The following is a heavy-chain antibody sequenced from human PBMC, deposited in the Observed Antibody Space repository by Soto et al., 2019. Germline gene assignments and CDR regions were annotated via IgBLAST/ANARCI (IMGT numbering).Heavy chain of an antibody. J-gene: IGHJ4*02. CDR1: GFTFSTHW. CDR2: IKPDGSEK. D-gene: IGHD3-22*01. Sequence: GGSLRLSCAVSGFTFSTHWMTWVRQAPGKGLEWVANIKPDGSEKYDGDSVKGRFSISRDNSENSLYLQMNSLGVDDTAVYYCARGDGSGCPAFWGQGTLVTVSS. V-gene: IGHV3-7*03. CDR3: ARGDGSGCPAF.